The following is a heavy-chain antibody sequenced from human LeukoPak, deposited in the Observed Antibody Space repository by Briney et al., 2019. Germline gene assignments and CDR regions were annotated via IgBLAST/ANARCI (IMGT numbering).Heavy chain of an antibody. CDR2: INHSGST. CDR3: ARGQRLVRGVDY. J-gene: IGHJ4*02. Sequence: PSETLSLTCTVSGGSISSGGYYWSWIRQPPGEGLEWIGEINHSGSTNYNPSLKSRVTISVDTSKNQFSLKLSSVTAADTAVYYCARGQRLVRGVDYWGQGTLVTVSS. V-gene: IGHV4-39*07. D-gene: IGHD3-10*01. CDR1: GGSISSGGYY.